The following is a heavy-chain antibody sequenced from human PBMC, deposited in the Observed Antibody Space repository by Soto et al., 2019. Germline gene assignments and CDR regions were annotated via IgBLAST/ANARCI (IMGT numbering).Heavy chain of an antibody. CDR2: VIPIFGTA. J-gene: IGHJ3*02. Sequence: QVQLVQSGAEVKKPGSSVKVSCKASGGTFSSYAISWVRQAPGQGLEWMGGVIPIFGTANYAQKFQGRVTITADESTSTAYMELSSLRSEDTAVYYCARSRGTYYYDRSAFDIWGQGTMVTVSS. D-gene: IGHD3-22*01. V-gene: IGHV1-69*01. CDR1: GGTFSSYA. CDR3: ARSRGTYYYDRSAFDI.